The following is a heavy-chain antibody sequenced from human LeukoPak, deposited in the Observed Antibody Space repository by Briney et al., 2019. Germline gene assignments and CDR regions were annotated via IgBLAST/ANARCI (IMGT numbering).Heavy chain of an antibody. D-gene: IGHD3/OR15-3a*01. V-gene: IGHV1-46*01. CDR3: ARGGLPARSWFDP. CDR2: INPSSGRT. CDR1: GYTITSYY. J-gene: IGHJ5*02. Sequence: ASVKVSCKASGYTITSYYMNWVRQAPGQGLEWMGIINPSSGRTTYAQKFQGRVTMTRDTSTSTVYMELTSPRSEDTAVFYCARGGLPARSWFDPWGQGTLVTVSS.